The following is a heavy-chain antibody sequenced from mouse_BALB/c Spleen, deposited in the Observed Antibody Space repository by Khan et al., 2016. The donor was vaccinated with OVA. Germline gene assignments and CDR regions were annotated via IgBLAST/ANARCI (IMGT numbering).Heavy chain of an antibody. CDR2: INPSSGYT. J-gene: IGHJ3*01. D-gene: IGHD2-14*01. Sequence: VQRVESGAELARPGASVKMSCKASGYTFTSYTMHWVKQRPGQGLEWIGYINPSSGYTNYNQKFKDKATLTADKSSSTAYMQLSSLTSEDSAVYYCARGWAYYRSDGWFAYWGPGTLVTVSA. CDR1: GYTFTSYT. V-gene: IGHV1-4*01. CDR3: ARGWAYYRSDGWFAY.